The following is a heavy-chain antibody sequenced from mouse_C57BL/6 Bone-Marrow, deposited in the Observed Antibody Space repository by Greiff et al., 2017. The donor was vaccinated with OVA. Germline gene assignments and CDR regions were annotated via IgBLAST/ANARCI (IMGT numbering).Heavy chain of an antibody. D-gene: IGHD1-1*01. CDR2: IYPNSGST. V-gene: IGHV1-64*01. J-gene: IGHJ2*01. CDR1: GYTFTSYW. Sequence: QVQLQQPGAELVKPGASVKLSCKASGYTFTSYWMHWVKQRPGQGLEWIGMIYPNSGSTNYNEKFKSKATLTVDKSSSTAYMQLSSLTSEDSAVYYCARWVTTVVDYWGQGTTLTVSS. CDR3: ARWVTTVVDY.